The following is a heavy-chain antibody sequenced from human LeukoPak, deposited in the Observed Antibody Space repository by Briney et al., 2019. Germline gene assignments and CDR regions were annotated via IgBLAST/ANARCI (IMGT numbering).Heavy chain of an antibody. CDR2: IFYSGST. V-gene: IGHV4-39*01. J-gene: IGHJ4*02. CDR1: GDSISSSSYY. Sequence: KASETLSLTCTVSGDSISSSSYYWGWIRQPPGKGLEWVGSIFYSGSTYYNPSLTSRVTISVDTSKNQFSLRLSSVTAADTAVYYCARNTYSSNWSYFDFWGQGTLVTVSS. CDR3: ARNTYSSNWSYFDF. D-gene: IGHD6-13*01.